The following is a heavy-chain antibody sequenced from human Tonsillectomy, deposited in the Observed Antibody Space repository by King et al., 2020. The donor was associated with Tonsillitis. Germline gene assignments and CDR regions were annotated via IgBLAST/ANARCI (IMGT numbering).Heavy chain of an antibody. CDR1: GFTVSSNY. V-gene: IGHV3-66*01. Sequence: QLVQSGGGLVQPGGSLRLSCAASGFTVSSNYMSWVRQAPGKGLEWVSVIYSGGSTYYAASVKGRFTISRDNSKNTLYLQMNSLRAEDTAVYYCARELNSYGARYFDYWGQGTLVTVSS. CDR2: IYSGGST. CDR3: ARELNSYGARYFDY. D-gene: IGHD5-18*01. J-gene: IGHJ4*02.